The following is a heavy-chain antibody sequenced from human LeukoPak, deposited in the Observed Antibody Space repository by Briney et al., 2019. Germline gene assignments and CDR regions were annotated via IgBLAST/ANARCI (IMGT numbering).Heavy chain of an antibody. CDR1: GYTFTSYA. J-gene: IGHJ4*02. CDR3: ATDRWELLDR. V-gene: IGHV1-3*01. D-gene: IGHD1-26*01. Sequence: ASVKVSCKASGYTFTSYAMHWVRQAPGQRLEWMGWINAGNGNTKCSQKFQGRVTITRDTSASTAYMELSSLRSEDTAVYYCATDRWELLDRWGQGTLVTVSS. CDR2: INAGNGNT.